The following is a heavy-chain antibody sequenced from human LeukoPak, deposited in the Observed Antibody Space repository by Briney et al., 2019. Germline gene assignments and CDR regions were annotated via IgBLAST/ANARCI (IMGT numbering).Heavy chain of an antibody. CDR3: ARDRCSGGSCTRALFDY. CDR1: GFTFSSYS. J-gene: IGHJ4*02. D-gene: IGHD2-15*01. V-gene: IGHV3-21*01. Sequence: TGGSLRLSCAASGFTFSSYSMNWVRQAPGKGLEWVSSISSSSSYIYYADSVKGRFTISRDNAKNSLYLQMNSLRAEDTAVYCCARDRCSGGSCTRALFDYWGQGTLVTVSS. CDR2: ISSSSSYI.